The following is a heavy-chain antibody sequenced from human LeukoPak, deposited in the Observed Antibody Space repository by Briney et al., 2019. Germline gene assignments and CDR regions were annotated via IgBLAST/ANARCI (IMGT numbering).Heavy chain of an antibody. V-gene: IGHV3-23*01. CDR1: GFTFSSYA. Sequence: GGSLRLSCAASGFTFSSYAMSWVRQAPGKGLEWVSAISGSGGSTYYADSVKGRFTISRDNSKNTLYLQMNSLRAEDTAVYYCAKVGNNVDIVATLLDYFDYWGQGTLVTVSS. J-gene: IGHJ4*02. CDR3: AKVGNNVDIVATLLDYFDY. D-gene: IGHD5-12*01. CDR2: ISGSGGST.